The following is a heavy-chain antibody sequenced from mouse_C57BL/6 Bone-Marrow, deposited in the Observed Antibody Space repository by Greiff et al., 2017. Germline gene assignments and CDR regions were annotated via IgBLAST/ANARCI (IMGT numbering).Heavy chain of an antibody. CDR1: GFTFSSYA. V-gene: IGHV5-4*03. Sequence: EVKLVESGGGLVKPGGSLKLSCAASGFTFSSYAMSWVRQTPEKRLEWVATISDGGSYTYYPDNVKGRFTISRDNAKNNLYLQMSHLKSEDTAMYYCARGLTGYFYYWGQGTTLTVSS. CDR2: ISDGGSYT. J-gene: IGHJ2*01. CDR3: ARGLTGYFYY.